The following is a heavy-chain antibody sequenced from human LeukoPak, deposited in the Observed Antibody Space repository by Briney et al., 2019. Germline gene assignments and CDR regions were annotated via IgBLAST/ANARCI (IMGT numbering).Heavy chain of an antibody. CDR3: ARGQRPDYYDSSGYYKR. CDR1: GGSISSSNW. J-gene: IGHJ4*02. CDR2: INHSGST. V-gene: IGHV4-4*02. D-gene: IGHD3-22*01. Sequence: SETLSLTCAVSGGSISSSNWWSWVRQPPGKGLEWIGEINHSGSTNYNPSLKSRVTISVDTSKNQFSLKLSSVTAADTAVYYCARGQRPDYYDSSGYYKRWGQGTLVTVSS.